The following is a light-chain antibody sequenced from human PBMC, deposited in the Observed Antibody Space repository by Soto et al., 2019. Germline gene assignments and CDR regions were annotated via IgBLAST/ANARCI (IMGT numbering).Light chain of an antibody. CDR1: KSLVYSDGNTH. J-gene: IGKJ1*01. V-gene: IGKV2-30*01. CDR3: TQGTHWPRT. Sequence: DVVLTQSPLSLPVNFGQPASISCRSSKSLVYSDGNTHLSWFHQRPGQSPRRLIYRVSSRDSGVPDRFSGSGSGTHFTLEISRVEAEDVGIYFCTQGTHWPRTFGQGTKVEVK. CDR2: RVS.